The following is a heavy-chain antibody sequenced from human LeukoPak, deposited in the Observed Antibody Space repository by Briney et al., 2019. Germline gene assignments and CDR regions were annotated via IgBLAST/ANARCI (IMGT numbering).Heavy chain of an antibody. V-gene: IGHV4-59*12. CDR3: ARANPLNIAVAMYYFDY. J-gene: IGHJ4*02. CDR2: IYYSGST. D-gene: IGHD6-19*01. CDR1: GGSISTYY. Sequence: SETLSLTCTVSGGSISTYYWSWIRQPPGKGLEWIGYIYYSGSTSYNPSLKSRVTISVDTSKNQFSLKLSSVTAADTAVYYCARANPLNIAVAMYYFDYWGQGTLVTVSS.